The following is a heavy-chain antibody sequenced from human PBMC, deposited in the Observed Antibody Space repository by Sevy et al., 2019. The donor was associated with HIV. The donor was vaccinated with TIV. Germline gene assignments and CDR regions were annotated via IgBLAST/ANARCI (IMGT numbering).Heavy chain of an antibody. Sequence: GGSLRLSCAASGFTFSSYWMSWVRQAPGKGLEWVANIKQDGSEKYYVDSVKGRFTISRDNAKNSLYLQMNSLRAEDTAVHYCARDRLLPWGGGAFDIWGQGTMVTVSS. CDR3: ARDRLLPWGGGAFDI. J-gene: IGHJ3*02. D-gene: IGHD3-16*01. CDR1: GFTFSSYW. CDR2: IKQDGSEK. V-gene: IGHV3-7*01.